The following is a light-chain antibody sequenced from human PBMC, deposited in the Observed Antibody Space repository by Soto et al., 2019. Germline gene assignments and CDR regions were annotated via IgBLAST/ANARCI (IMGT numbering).Light chain of an antibody. CDR3: QTWGTGTQE. V-gene: IGLV4-69*01. CDR2: VNSDGSH. Sequence: QPVLTQSPSASASLGASVKLTCTLSSGHNSFAIAWHQQQPEKGPRYLMKVNSDGSHNKGDGIPDRFSGSSSGAERYLTISGLQSEDEADYYCQTWGTGTQEFGGGTKLTVL. J-gene: IGLJ3*02. CDR1: SGHNSFA.